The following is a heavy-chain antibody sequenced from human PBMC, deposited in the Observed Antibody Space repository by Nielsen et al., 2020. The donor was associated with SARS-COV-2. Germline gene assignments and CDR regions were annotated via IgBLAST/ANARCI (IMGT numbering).Heavy chain of an antibody. CDR1: GAYVSSGDYF. Sequence: SETLSLTCTVSGAYVSSGDYFWSWIRQHPGKGLECIAYIHTGGTIYYNPSLKSRVTISVDTSKNQFSLKLTSVTAADTAVYYCARGGGYGFGIDYWGQGTLVTVSS. V-gene: IGHV4-31*03. D-gene: IGHD5-18*01. CDR2: IHTGGTI. CDR3: ARGGGYGFGIDY. J-gene: IGHJ4*02.